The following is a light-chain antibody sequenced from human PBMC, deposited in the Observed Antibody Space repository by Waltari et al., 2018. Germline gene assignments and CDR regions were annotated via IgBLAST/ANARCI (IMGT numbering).Light chain of an antibody. CDR3: QQTYRSPIT. CDR1: QSVSNY. CDR2: AAS. Sequence: DIQMTQSPSSLSASVGDRVTITCRPSQSVSNYLNWYQQKPGKAPKVLIYAASSLQSGVPSRFSGSGSGTDFTLTISSLKPEDFATYYCQQTYRSPITFGQGTRLEIK. J-gene: IGKJ5*01. V-gene: IGKV1-39*01.